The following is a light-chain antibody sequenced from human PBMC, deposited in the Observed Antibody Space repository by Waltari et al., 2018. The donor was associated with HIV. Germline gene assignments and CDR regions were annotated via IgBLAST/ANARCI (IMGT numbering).Light chain of an antibody. V-gene: IGLV2-14*03. CDR1: TITYNS. CDR2: EDT. Sequence: QSALRQPASVSGSPEQSVSISCTGPTITYNSVPWYQQHPCKAPKLMIFEDTSRPSGVSNRFSGSKSGNTASLTISGLQVEDEADYYCSSYTTSGSVLFGGGTNLTVL. J-gene: IGLJ2*01. CDR3: SSYTTSGSVL.